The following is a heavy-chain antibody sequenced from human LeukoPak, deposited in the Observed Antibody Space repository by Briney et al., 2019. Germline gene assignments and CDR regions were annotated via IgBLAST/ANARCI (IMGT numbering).Heavy chain of an antibody. Sequence: PGGSLRLSCAASGFTFSSYGMHWVRQAPGKGLEWVAVIWYDGSNKYYADSVKGRFTISRDNSKNTLYLQMNSLRAEDTAVYYCARGLELLWFGELFFDYWGQGTLVTVSS. D-gene: IGHD3-10*01. CDR1: GFTFSSYG. J-gene: IGHJ4*02. V-gene: IGHV3-33*01. CDR3: ARGLELLWFGELFFDY. CDR2: IWYDGSNK.